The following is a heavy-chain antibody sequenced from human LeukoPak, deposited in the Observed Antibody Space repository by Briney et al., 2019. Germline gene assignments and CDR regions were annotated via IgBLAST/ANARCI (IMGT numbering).Heavy chain of an antibody. V-gene: IGHV4-61*02. CDR1: GGSISSGCYY. J-gene: IGHJ6*02. CDR2: IYTSGST. D-gene: IGHD3-3*01. CDR3: ARENDFWSGYFYGMDV. Sequence: SETLSLTCTVSGGSISSGCYYWSWIRQPAGKGLEWIGRIYTSGSTNYNPSLKSRVTISVDTSKNQFSLKLSSVTAADTAVYYCARENDFWSGYFYGMDVWGQGTTVTVSS.